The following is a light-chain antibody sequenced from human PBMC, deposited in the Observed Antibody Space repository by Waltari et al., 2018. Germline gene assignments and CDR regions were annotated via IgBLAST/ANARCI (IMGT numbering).Light chain of an antibody. CDR3: QHYGSAPPYT. J-gene: IGKJ2*01. V-gene: IGKV3-20*01. CDR2: AAS. Sequence: EAVLTQSPGTLSLSPGQTATLSCWASQSVSSSFLAWYQQRPGQAPRLLIYAASKRATGISDRFSGSGSGTDFTLTISRLESEDFAVYYCQHYGSAPPYTFGQGTKLEIK. CDR1: QSVSSSF.